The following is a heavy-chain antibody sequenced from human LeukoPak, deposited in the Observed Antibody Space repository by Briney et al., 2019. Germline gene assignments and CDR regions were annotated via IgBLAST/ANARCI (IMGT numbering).Heavy chain of an antibody. CDR3: ASPPETYSSGLYTVDY. J-gene: IGHJ4*02. D-gene: IGHD6-19*01. Sequence: SVKVSCKASGGTLSSYVINWVRQAPGQGLEWMGGIIPLFGTPNYAQRFQGRLTITAGESTNTVYMELSSLRFDDTAVYYCASPPETYSSGLYTVDYWGQGTLLTVSS. CDR1: GGTLSSYV. CDR2: IIPLFGTP. V-gene: IGHV1-69*13.